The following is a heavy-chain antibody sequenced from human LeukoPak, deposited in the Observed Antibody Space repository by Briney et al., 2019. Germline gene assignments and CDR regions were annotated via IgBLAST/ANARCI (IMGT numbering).Heavy chain of an antibody. Sequence: GESLRISCKGSGYSFTNYWISWVRPVPGKGLEWMGRIDPSDSYTHYSPSFQGHVTISADKSISTAYLQWSRLKASDTAMYYCARRGCSGGSCYRGGYWGQGTLVTVAS. CDR1: GYSFTNYW. J-gene: IGHJ4*02. V-gene: IGHV5-10-1*01. D-gene: IGHD2-15*01. CDR3: ARRGCSGGSCYRGGY. CDR2: IDPSDSYT.